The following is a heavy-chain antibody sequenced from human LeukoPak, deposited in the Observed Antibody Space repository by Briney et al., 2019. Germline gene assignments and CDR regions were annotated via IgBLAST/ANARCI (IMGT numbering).Heavy chain of an antibody. CDR2: IRYDGSNK. V-gene: IGHV3-30*02. Sequence: GGSLRLSCAASGFTFSSYGMHWVRQAPGKGLEWVAFIRYDGSNKYYADSVKGRFTISRDNSKNTLYLHVNSLRPEDTAVYYCAKLKEAAAGHPIDYWGQGTLVTVSS. D-gene: IGHD6-13*01. CDR1: GFTFSSYG. CDR3: AKLKEAAAGHPIDY. J-gene: IGHJ4*02.